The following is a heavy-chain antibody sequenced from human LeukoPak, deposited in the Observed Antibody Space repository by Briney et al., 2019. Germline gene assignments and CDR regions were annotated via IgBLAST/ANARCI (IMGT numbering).Heavy chain of an antibody. J-gene: IGHJ4*02. V-gene: IGHV1-69*06. CDR2: IIPIFGTA. Sequence: SVKVSCKASGGTFSSYAISWARQAPGQGLEWMGGIIPIFGTANYAQKFQGRVTITADKSTSTAYMELSSLRSEDTAVYYCASIVRLRLGELPFDYWGQGTLVTVSS. D-gene: IGHD3-16*01. CDR3: ASIVRLRLGELPFDY. CDR1: GGTFSSYA.